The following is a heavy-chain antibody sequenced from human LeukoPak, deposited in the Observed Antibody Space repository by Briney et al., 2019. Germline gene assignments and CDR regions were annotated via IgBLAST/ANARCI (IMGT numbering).Heavy chain of an antibody. D-gene: IGHD6-13*01. CDR2: INRDGSNT. J-gene: IGHJ4*02. CDR3: VRDSAAAGTFIDY. CDR1: GFTFSSYW. V-gene: IGHV3-74*01. Sequence: GGSLRLSCAASGFTFSSYWMHWVRQAPGKGLVWVSRINRDGSNTIYADSVKGRFTISRDNPKNTLYLQMNSLRAEDTAVYYCVRDSAAAGTFIDYWGQGTLVTVSS.